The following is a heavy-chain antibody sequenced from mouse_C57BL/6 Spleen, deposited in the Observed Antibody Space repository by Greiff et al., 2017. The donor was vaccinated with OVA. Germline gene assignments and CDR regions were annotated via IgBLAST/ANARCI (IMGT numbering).Heavy chain of an antibody. CDR3: ARADYYAMDY. V-gene: IGHV1-64*01. J-gene: IGHJ4*01. CDR1: GYTFTSYW. CDR2: IHPNSGST. Sequence: QVQLQQPGAELVKPGASVKLSCKASGYTFTSYWMHWVKQRPGQGLEWIGMIHPNSGSTNYNEKIKSKATLTVDKSSSTAYMQLSSLTSEDSAVYYCARADYYAMDYWGQGTSVTVSS.